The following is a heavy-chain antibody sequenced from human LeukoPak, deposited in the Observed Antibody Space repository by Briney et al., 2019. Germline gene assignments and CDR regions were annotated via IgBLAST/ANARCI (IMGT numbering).Heavy chain of an antibody. J-gene: IGHJ4*02. CDR1: GGSINNYY. CDR3: ARNLIPEQLVVNF. V-gene: IGHV4-59*01. D-gene: IGHD6-13*01. CDR2: IYYTGST. Sequence: SETLSLTCTVSGGSINNYYWNWIRQPPGKGLEWIGYIYYTGSTNYNPSLESRVTMSVDTSKNQFSLNLRSVTPEDTAVHYCARNLIPEQLVVNFWGQGTLVTVSS.